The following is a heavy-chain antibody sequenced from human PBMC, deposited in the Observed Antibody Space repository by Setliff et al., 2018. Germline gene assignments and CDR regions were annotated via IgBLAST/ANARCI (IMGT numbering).Heavy chain of an antibody. CDR1: GGSISSHY. J-gene: IGHJ1*01. D-gene: IGHD1-1*01. CDR3: VREGYSEYFQD. Sequence: SETLSLTCTVSGGSISSHYWSWIRQPPGKGLEYIGYIYYSGSTNYSPSLKSRVTISVDTSKNHVSLKMTSVTAADTAVYYCVREGYSEYFQDWGRGTLVTVSS. CDR2: IYYSGST. V-gene: IGHV4-59*11.